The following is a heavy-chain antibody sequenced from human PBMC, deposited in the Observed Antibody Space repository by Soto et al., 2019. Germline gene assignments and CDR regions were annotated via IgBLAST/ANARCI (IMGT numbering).Heavy chain of an antibody. V-gene: IGHV1-45*01. CDR3: ASNWNFTSYYGMDV. CDR1: GYTFTYRY. Sequence: ASVKVSCKASGYTFTYRYQHWVRQAPGQALEWMGWITPFNGNTNYAQKFQDRVTITRDRSMSTAYMELSSLRSEDTAMYYCASNWNFTSYYGMDVWGQGTKVTVSS. J-gene: IGHJ6*02. D-gene: IGHD1-7*01. CDR2: ITPFNGNT.